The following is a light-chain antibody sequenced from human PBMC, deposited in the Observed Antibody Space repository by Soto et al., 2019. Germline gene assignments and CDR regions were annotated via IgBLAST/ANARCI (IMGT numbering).Light chain of an antibody. CDR3: MQGTHWPYT. Sequence: DVVMTQSPLSLPVTLGQSASISCRSSESLVYRDGNTHLSWFHQRPGQSPRRLIYKVSNRASGVPDRLSGSGSGTDFTLKISRVEAEDVGVYYCMQGTHWPYTFGPGTKVDIK. CDR2: KVS. V-gene: IGKV2-30*01. J-gene: IGKJ3*01. CDR1: ESLVYRDGNTH.